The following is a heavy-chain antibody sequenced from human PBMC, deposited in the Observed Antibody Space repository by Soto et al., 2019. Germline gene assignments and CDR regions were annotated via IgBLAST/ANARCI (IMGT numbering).Heavy chain of an antibody. J-gene: IGHJ4*02. Sequence: QVQLVQSGGEEKKRGASVKVSCKGYGYSFASYSISWVRQAPGQGLEWMGRISAYNGDTNYAQKLQGRVIMTTDTSTSTAYMELRSLRSDDTAVYYCATVLLDRGGYWGQGTLVTVSS. D-gene: IGHD2-15*01. V-gene: IGHV1-18*04. CDR3: ATVLLDRGGY. CDR2: ISAYNGDT. CDR1: GYSFASYS.